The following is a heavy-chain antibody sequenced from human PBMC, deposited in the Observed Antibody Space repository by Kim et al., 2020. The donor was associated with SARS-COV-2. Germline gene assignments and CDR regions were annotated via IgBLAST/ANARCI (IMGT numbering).Heavy chain of an antibody. V-gene: IGHV1-18*01. J-gene: IGHJ4*02. Sequence: AQKLQGRVTMTTDTSTSTAYMELRSLRSDDTAVYYCARDLTWIQGGEFDYWGQGTLVTVSS. CDR3: ARDLTWIQGGEFDY. D-gene: IGHD5-18*01.